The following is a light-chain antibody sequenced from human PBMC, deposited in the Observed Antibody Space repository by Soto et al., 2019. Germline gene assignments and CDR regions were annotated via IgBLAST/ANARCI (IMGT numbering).Light chain of an antibody. V-gene: IGLV2-14*01. J-gene: IGLJ3*02. Sequence: QSALTQPVSVSGSPGQSITISCTDYVSWYQQHPGKAPKLIIYDVTNRPSGVSNRFSGSKSGNPASLTISGLQAEDEADYYRSSYTTRTARVFGGGTKLTVL. CDR2: DVT. CDR3: SSYTTRTARV. CDR1: Y.